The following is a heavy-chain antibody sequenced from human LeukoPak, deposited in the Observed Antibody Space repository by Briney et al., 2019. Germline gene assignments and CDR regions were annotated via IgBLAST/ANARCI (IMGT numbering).Heavy chain of an antibody. J-gene: IGHJ4*02. CDR2: ISNSGSSI. V-gene: IGHV3-48*03. CDR3: ARDQGGYDYPPGY. D-gene: IGHD5-12*01. Sequence: GGSLRLSCVASGFTFSSYEMNWVRQAPGKGLEWVSHISNSGSSIYYADSVKGRFTISRDNAENSLYLQMNSLRAEGTAVYYCARDQGGYDYPPGYWGQGTLVTVSS. CDR1: GFTFSSYE.